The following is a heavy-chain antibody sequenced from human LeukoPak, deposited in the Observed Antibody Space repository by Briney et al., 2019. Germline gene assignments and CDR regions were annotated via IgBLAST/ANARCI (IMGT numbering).Heavy chain of an antibody. CDR2: ISYDGSNK. CDR3: AKGAWGSHLFDY. Sequence: SGGSLRLSCAASGFTLSSYGMHWVRQAPGKGLEWVAVISYDGSNKYYADSVKGRFTISRDNSKNTLYLQMNSLRAEDTAVYYCAKGAWGSHLFDYWGQGTLVTVSS. D-gene: IGHD7-27*01. CDR1: GFTLSSYG. V-gene: IGHV3-30*18. J-gene: IGHJ4*02.